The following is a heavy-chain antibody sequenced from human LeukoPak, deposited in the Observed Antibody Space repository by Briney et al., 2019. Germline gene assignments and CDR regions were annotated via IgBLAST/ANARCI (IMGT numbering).Heavy chain of an antibody. J-gene: IGHJ4*02. CDR3: AREGYYYDSSGYPRLDY. Sequence: SVKVCCKASGGTFSSYTISWVRQAPGPGLEWMGRIIPILGIANYAQKFQGRVTITADKSTSTAYMELSSLRSEDTAVYYCAREGYYYDSSGYPRLDYWGQGTLVTVSS. V-gene: IGHV1-69*04. CDR2: IIPILGIA. D-gene: IGHD3-22*01. CDR1: GGTFSSYT.